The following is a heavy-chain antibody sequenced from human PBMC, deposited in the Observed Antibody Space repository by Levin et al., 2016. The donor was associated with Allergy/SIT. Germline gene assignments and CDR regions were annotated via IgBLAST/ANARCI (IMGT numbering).Heavy chain of an antibody. D-gene: IGHD6-13*01. Sequence: SVKVSCKASGGTFSSYAISWVRQAPGQGLEWMGGIIPIFGTANYAQKFQGRVTITADESTSTAYMELSSLRSEDTAVYYCARGGSSWFTWFDPWGQGTLVTVSS. CDR1: GGTFSSYA. CDR3: ARGGSSWFTWFDP. V-gene: IGHV1-69*13. CDR2: IIPIFGTA. J-gene: IGHJ5*02.